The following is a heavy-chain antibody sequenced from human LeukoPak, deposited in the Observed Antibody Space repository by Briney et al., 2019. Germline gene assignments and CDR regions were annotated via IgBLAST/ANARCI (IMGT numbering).Heavy chain of an antibody. CDR3: AAGSLPYSGEDAFDI. J-gene: IGHJ3*02. CDR2: INHSGST. D-gene: IGHD1-26*01. Sequence: PSETLSLTCAVYGGSFSGYYWSWIRQPPGKGLEWIGEINHSGSTNYNPSLKSRVTISVDTSKNQFSLKLSSVTAADTAVYYCAAGSLPYSGEDAFDIWGQGTMVTVSS. CDR1: GGSFSGYY. V-gene: IGHV4-34*01.